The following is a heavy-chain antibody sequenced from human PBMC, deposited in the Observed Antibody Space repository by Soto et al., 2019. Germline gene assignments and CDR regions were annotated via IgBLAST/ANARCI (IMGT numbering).Heavy chain of an antibody. Sequence: QLQLVQSGAEVREPGSSGKVSCKASGGTFSSYTVIWVRQAPGQGLEWMGGITPTLNIAKYAEKLQGRVTITADESTSTVNMPLSSLRSEDTAVYFCARGYYSGSNPSSLDYWGQGTLVAVSS. V-gene: IGHV1-69*01. J-gene: IGHJ4*02. D-gene: IGHD1-26*01. CDR3: ARGYYSGSNPSSLDY. CDR2: ITPTLNIA. CDR1: GGTFSSYT.